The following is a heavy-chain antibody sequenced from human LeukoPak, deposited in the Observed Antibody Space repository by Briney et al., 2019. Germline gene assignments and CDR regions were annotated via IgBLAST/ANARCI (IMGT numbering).Heavy chain of an antibody. CDR1: GGSISSGGYY. J-gene: IGHJ3*02. D-gene: IGHD2-21*02. CDR2: ICYSGST. V-gene: IGHV4-31*03. Sequence: SETLSLTCTVSGGSISSGGYYWSWIRQHPGKGLEWIGYICYSGSTYYNPSLKSRVTISVDTSKNQFSLKLSSVTAADTAVYYCARNIVVVTAILSAFDIWGQGTMVTVSS. CDR3: ARNIVVVTAILSAFDI.